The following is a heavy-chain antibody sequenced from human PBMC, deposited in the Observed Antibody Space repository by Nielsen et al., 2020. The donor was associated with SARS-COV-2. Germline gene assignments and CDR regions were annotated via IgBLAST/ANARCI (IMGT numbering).Heavy chain of an antibody. CDR2: ISGSGGST. Sequence: GESLKISCAASGFTFSSYAMSWVRQAPGKGLEWVSAISGSGGSTYYADSVKGRFTISGDNSKNTLYLQMNSLRAEDTAVYYCAKATYSSGWSYYYGMDVWGQGTTVTVSS. CDR3: AKATYSSGWSYYYGMDV. V-gene: IGHV3-23*01. J-gene: IGHJ6*02. CDR1: GFTFSSYA. D-gene: IGHD6-19*01.